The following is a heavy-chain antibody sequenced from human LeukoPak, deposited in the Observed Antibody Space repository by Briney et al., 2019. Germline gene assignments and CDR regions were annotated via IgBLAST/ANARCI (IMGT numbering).Heavy chain of an antibody. Sequence: KASETLSLTCTVSGGSISAYYWSWIRQPPGKGLEWIGSIYYSGSTYYNPSLKSRVTISVDTSKNQFSLKLSSVTAADTAVYYCARDRGASGVTMVRLYNWFDPWGQGTLVTVSS. J-gene: IGHJ5*02. V-gene: IGHV4-39*07. CDR2: IYYSGST. CDR3: ARDRGASGVTMVRLYNWFDP. CDR1: GGSISAYY. D-gene: IGHD3-10*01.